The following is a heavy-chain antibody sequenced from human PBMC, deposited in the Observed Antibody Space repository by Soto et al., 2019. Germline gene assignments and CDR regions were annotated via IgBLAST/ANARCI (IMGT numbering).Heavy chain of an antibody. CDR1: GGSISSYY. CDR2: IYYSGST. V-gene: IGHV4-59*08. J-gene: IGHJ6*03. Sequence: PSETLSLTCTVSGGSISSYYWSWIRQPPGKGLEWIGHIYYSGSTNYNPSLKSRVTISVDTSKNQFSLKLSPVTAADTAVYYCARGNRGCTNGVCYTSRYYYYYYMDVWGKGTTVTVSS. D-gene: IGHD2-8*01. CDR3: ARGNRGCTNGVCYTSRYYYYYYMDV.